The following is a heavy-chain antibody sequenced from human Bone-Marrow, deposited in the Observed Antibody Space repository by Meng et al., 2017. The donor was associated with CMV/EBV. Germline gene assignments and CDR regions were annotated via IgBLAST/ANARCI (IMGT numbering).Heavy chain of an antibody. D-gene: IGHD2-21*01. CDR1: GYSISSGYY. CDR2: IYHSGST. CDR3: ARACGGDCANDAFNI. V-gene: IGHV4-38-2*02. J-gene: IGHJ3*02. Sequence: SETLSLTCTVSGYSISSGYYWGWIRQPPGKGLEWIGSIYHSGSTYYNPSLKSRVTISVDTSKNQFSLKLSSVTAADTAVYYCARACGGDCANDAFNIWGQGTMATVPS.